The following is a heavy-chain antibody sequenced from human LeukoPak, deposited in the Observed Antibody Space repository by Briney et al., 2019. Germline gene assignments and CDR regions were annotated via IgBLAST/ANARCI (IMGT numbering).Heavy chain of an antibody. J-gene: IGHJ4*02. CDR1: GFTFSSYA. V-gene: IGHV3-30-3*01. Sequence: GRSLRLSCAASGFTFSSYAMHWVRQAPGKGLEWVAVISYDGSNKYYADSVKGRFTISRDNSKNTLYLQMNSLRAEDTAVYYCARDIESLLYCGGDCPPTGWGQGTLVTVSS. CDR3: ARDIESLLYCGGDCPPTG. CDR2: ISYDGSNK. D-gene: IGHD2-21*02.